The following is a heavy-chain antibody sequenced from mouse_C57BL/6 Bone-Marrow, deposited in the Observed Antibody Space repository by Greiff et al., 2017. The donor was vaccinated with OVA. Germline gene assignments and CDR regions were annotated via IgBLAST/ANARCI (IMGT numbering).Heavy chain of an antibody. D-gene: IGHD2-10*02. CDR2: IYPRSGNT. V-gene: IGHV1-81*01. J-gene: IGHJ3*01. CDR1: GYTFTSYG. Sequence: VQVVESGAELARPGASVKLSCKASGYTFTSYGISWVKQRTGQGLEWIGEIYPRSGNTYYNEKFKGKATLTADKSSSTAYMELRSLTSEDSAVYVGARSHSRGYGYGAYWGQGTLVTVSA. CDR3: ARSHSRGYGYGAY.